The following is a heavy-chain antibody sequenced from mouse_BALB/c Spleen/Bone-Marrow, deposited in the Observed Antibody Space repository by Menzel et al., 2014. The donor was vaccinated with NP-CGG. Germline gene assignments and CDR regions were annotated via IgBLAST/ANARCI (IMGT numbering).Heavy chain of an antibody. CDR1: GFDFSRYW. CDR2: INPDSSTI. Sequence: EVQFQQSGGGLVQPGGSLKLSCAASGFDFSRYWMSWVRQAPGKGLEWIGEINPDSSTINYTPSLKDKFIISRDNAKNTLYLQMSKVRSEDTALYHCARLGYYGGFAYWGQGTLVTVSA. CDR3: ARLGYYGGFAY. V-gene: IGHV4-1*02. J-gene: IGHJ3*01. D-gene: IGHD2-3*01.